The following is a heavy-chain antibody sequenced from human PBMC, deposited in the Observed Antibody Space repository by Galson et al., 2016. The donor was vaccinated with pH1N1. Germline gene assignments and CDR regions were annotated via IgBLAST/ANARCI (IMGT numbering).Heavy chain of an antibody. CDR1: GDSINRNY. J-gene: IGHJ4*02. D-gene: IGHD2-21*02. V-gene: IGHV4-59*01. CDR2: IYYSGTT. CDR3: AKGGGDLDS. Sequence: TLSLTCTVSGDSINRNYWGWIRQPPGKGLEWIGYIYYSGTTSYNPSLKSRITISVDSSQGQFSLKLTSVTAADTAVYYCAKGGGDLDSWGQGTLVTVSS.